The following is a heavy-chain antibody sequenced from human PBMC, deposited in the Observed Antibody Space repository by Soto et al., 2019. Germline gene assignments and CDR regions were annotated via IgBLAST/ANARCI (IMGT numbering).Heavy chain of an antibody. V-gene: IGHV3-30-3*01. Sequence: QVQLVESGGGVVQPGRSLRLSCAASGFSFSSYAMHWVRQAPGKGLEWVAMISYDGSNKYYADSVKGRFTISRDNSKNTLYLQMNSLRAEDTAVCYCARVPTTVVTPFYFDYWGQGTLVTVSS. CDR2: ISYDGSNK. D-gene: IGHD4-17*01. J-gene: IGHJ4*02. CDR3: ARVPTTVVTPFYFDY. CDR1: GFSFSSYA.